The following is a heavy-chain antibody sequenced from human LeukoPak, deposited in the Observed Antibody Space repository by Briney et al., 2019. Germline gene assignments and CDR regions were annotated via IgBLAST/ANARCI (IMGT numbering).Heavy chain of an antibody. V-gene: IGHV1-2*02. Sequence: ASVKLSCKASGYTFTGYYMHWVRQAPEQGREGMGWINPNSGGTNYAQKFQGRVTMTRDTSISTDYMELSRLRSDDTAVYYCARGRGAQYSSGWYIXYFDXWGEGTLVTV. CDR3: ARGRGAQYSSGWYIXYFDX. D-gene: IGHD6-19*01. J-gene: IGHJ4*02. CDR1: GYTFTGYY. CDR2: INPNSGGT.